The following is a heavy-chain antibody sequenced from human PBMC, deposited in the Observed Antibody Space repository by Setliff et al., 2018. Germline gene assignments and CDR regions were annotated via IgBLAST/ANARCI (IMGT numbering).Heavy chain of an antibody. CDR2: IYHSGST. D-gene: IGHD6-13*01. CDR1: GYSISSGYY. Sequence: PSETLSLTCTVSGYSISSGYYWGWIRQPPGKGLEWIGSIYHSGSTYYNPSLKSRVTISVDTSKNQFSLKLSSVTAADTAVYYCARGSAAALSNWGQGTLVTAPQ. V-gene: IGHV4-38-2*02. J-gene: IGHJ4*02. CDR3: ARGSAAALSN.